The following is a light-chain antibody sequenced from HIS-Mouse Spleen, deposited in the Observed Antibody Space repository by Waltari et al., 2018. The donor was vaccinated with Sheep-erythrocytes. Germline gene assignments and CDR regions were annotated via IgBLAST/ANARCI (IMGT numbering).Light chain of an antibody. CDR1: SSDVGGYNY. CDR2: DFS. J-gene: IGLJ2*01. Sequence: QSALTQPRSVSGSPGQSVTISCTGTSSDVGGYNYVSWYQQHPGKAPKLMIYDFSKRPSGVPDRFSGSKSGNTASLTISGLKTEDEADYYCQSYDSSNVVFGGGTKLTVL. CDR3: QSYDSSNVV. V-gene: IGLV2-11*01.